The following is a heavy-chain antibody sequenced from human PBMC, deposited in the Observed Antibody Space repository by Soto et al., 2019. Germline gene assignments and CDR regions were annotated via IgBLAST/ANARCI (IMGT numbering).Heavy chain of an antibody. J-gene: IGHJ4*02. CDR3: TRDGMTTGDT. CDR2: VFSSVSA. CDR1: GVAVKSYT. Sequence: PSETLCLTCTVSGVAVKSYTGSWVRQPANKGLEWIGRVFSSVSATYSPSLKSRVRISMDTPENRISLKLDSVTAAGAGVYYCTRDGMTTGDTWGPGTLVTVSS. D-gene: IGHD2-21*02. V-gene: IGHV4-4*07.